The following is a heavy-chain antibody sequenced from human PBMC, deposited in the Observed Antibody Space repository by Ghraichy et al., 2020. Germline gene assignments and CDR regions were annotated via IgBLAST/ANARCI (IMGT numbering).Heavy chain of an antibody. Sequence: LSLTCAASGFTFSSYAMSWVRQAPGKGLEWVSAISGSSGSTYYADSVKGRFTISRDSSKNTLYLQVNSLRADDTAVYYCAKTVGDWGRYYFDYWGQGTLVTVSS. CDR1: GFTFSSYA. V-gene: IGHV3-23*01. D-gene: IGHD3-16*01. CDR2: ISGSSGST. J-gene: IGHJ4*02. CDR3: AKTVGDWGRYYFDY.